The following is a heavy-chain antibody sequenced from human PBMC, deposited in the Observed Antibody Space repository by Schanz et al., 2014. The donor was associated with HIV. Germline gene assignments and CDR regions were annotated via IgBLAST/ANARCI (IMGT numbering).Heavy chain of an antibody. CDR1: GFTFRSYS. D-gene: IGHD5-18*01. CDR2: ISSGNSYI. Sequence: EVQVVESGGGLVKPGGSLRLSCAASGFTFRSYSMNWVRQAPGKGLEWVSSISSGNSYIYYADSVKGRFTISRDDAKSSLFLQMNSLRAEDTAVYYCARGDAALGDYWGQGTLVTVS. V-gene: IGHV3-21*01. CDR3: ARGDAALGDY. J-gene: IGHJ4*02.